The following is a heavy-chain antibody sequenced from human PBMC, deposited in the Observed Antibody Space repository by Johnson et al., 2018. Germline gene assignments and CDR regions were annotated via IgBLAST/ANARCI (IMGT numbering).Heavy chain of an antibody. J-gene: IGHJ3*02. CDR2: IWYDASNQ. V-gene: IGHV3-33*01. CDR3: ATHPPGSYRVNDAFEM. CDR1: GFTFNTYA. D-gene: IGHD1-26*01. Sequence: QVQLVQSGGGVVQPGRSXRLSCSASGFTFNTYAMHWVRQAPGKGLDWVAVIWYDASNQYYADSVKGRFTISRDNSKNALDLEMNSLRVEATAVYYCATHPPGSYRVNDAFEMWGQGTMVTVSS.